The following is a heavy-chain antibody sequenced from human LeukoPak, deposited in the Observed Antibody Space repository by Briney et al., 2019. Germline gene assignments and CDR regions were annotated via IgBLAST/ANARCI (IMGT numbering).Heavy chain of an antibody. CDR2: ISNDGSNK. CDR1: GFTFSSYG. CDR3: ARGLAYNYDSSAYFLDY. J-gene: IGHJ4*02. D-gene: IGHD3-22*01. Sequence: GGSLRLSCAASGFTFSSYGMHWVRQAPGKGLEWVAVISNDGSNKYYADSVKGRFTISRDNSKNTLYLQMNSLRAEDTAVYYCARGLAYNYDSSAYFLDYWGQGTLVTVPS. V-gene: IGHV3-30*03.